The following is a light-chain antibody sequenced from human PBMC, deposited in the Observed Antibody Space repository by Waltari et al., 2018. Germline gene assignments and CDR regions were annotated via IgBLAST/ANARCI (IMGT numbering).Light chain of an antibody. CDR2: GAS. J-gene: IGKJ4*01. CDR1: QSVSSN. Sequence: EIVMTQSPATLSVSPGERATLSCRASQSVSSNLAWYQQKPGQAPRLLIYGASTSATGIPARFSGSGSGTEFTLTISSLQSEDLAVYYCQQYNNWPPVTFGGGTKVEIK. CDR3: QQYNNWPPVT. V-gene: IGKV3-15*01.